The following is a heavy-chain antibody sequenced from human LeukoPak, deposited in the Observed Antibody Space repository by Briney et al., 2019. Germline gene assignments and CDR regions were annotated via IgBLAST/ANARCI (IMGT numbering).Heavy chain of an antibody. CDR3: ARDSGTTGEVKFDP. D-gene: IGHD3-10*01. J-gene: IGHJ5*02. CDR1: GGSINSY. V-gene: IGHV4-4*07. Sequence: SETLSLTCIVSGGSINSYWSRIRQSAGKGLEWIGRISGSGTITYNPALQSRLTISIDTSKNQFSLKLMSVTAADTAVYYCARDSGTTGEVKFDPWGQGILVTVSS. CDR2: ISGSGTI.